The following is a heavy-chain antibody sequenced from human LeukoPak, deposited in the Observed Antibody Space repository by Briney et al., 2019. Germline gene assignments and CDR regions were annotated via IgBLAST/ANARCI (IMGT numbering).Heavy chain of an antibody. J-gene: IGHJ5*02. D-gene: IGHD2-2*01. Sequence: SETLSLTCAVYGGSFSGYYWSWIRQPPGKGLEWIGYIYYSGSTNYNPSLKSRVTISVDTSKNQFSLKLSSVTAADTAVYYCARLGYCSSTSCLPFDPWGQGTLVTVSS. V-gene: IGHV4-59*01. CDR2: IYYSGST. CDR3: ARLGYCSSTSCLPFDP. CDR1: GGSFSGYY.